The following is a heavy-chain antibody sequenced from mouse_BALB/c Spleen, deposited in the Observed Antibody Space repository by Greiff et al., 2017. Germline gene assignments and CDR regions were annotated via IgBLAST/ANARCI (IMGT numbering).Heavy chain of an antibody. CDR3: TRVTMITGYWYFDD. CDR1: GYTFTSYW. CDR2: IYPGNSDT. V-gene: IGHV1-5*01. D-gene: IGHD2-4*01. Sequence: VQLQQSGTVLARPGASVKMSCKASGYTFTSYWMHWVKQRPGQGLEWIGAIYPGNSDTSYNQKFKGKAKLTAVTSTSTAYMELSSLTNEDSAVYYCTRVTMITGYWYFDDWGAGTTVTVSA. J-gene: IGHJ1*01.